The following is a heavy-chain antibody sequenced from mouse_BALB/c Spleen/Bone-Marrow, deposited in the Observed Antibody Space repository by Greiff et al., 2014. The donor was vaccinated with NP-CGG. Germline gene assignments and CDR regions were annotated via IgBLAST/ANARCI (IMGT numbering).Heavy chain of an antibody. CDR3: ARSYRCDWFAY. Sequence: VQLQQPGPSLVKPSQTLSLTCSVTGDSITSGYWNWIRKFPGNKLEYMGYISYSGSTYYNPSLKSRISITRDTSKNHYYLQLNPVTTENAATYYCARSYRCDWFAYWGQGTLVTVSA. D-gene: IGHD2-14*01. V-gene: IGHV3-8*02. CDR1: GDSITSGY. J-gene: IGHJ3*01. CDR2: ISYSGST.